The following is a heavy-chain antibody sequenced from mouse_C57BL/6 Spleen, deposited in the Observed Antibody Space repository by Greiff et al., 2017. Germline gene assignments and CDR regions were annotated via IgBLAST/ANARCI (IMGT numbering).Heavy chain of an antibody. V-gene: IGHV14-4*01. Sequence: VQLKQSGAELVRPGASVKLSCTASGFNIKDDYMHWVKQRPEQGLEWIGWIDPENGDTEYASKFQGKATITADTSSNTAYLQLSSLTSEDTAVYYCTLWYPAWFAYWGQGTLVTVSA. D-gene: IGHD2-1*01. CDR2: IDPENGDT. J-gene: IGHJ3*01. CDR1: GFNIKDDY. CDR3: TLWYPAWFAY.